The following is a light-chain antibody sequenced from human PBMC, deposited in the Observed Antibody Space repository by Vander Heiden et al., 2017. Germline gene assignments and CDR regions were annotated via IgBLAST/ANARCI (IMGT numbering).Light chain of an antibody. J-gene: IGKJ4*01. CDR3: MQALQTPVT. Sequence: DIVMTQSPLSMPVTPGEPASISCRSSQSLLHSNGYNYLDWYLQKPGQSPQLLIYLGSNRASGVPDRFSGSGSGTDFTLKISRVEAEEFGVYYCMQALQTPVTFGGGAKVEIK. V-gene: IGKV2-28*01. CDR1: QSLLHSNGYNY. CDR2: LGS.